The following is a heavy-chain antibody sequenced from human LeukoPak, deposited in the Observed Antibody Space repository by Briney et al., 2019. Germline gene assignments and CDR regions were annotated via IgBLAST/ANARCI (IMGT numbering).Heavy chain of an antibody. J-gene: IGHJ4*02. CDR3: ARDLGTCNGGSCYSAPDY. V-gene: IGHV1-46*01. CDR2: IYPSGGTTT. D-gene: IGHD2-15*01. Sequence: ASVKVSCKASGYTFTSYYIHWVRQAPGQGLEWMGIIYPSGGTTTKYAQKFQGRVTMTRDTSTSTVYMELTSLRSDDTAVFYCARDLGTCNGGSCYSAPDYWGQGTLSPSPQ. CDR1: GYTFTSYY.